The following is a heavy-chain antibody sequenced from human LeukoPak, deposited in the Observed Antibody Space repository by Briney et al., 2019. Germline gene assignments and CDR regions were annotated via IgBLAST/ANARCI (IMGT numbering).Heavy chain of an antibody. CDR2: IYYSGST. V-gene: IGHV4-59*08. D-gene: IGHD1-26*01. CDR3: ATLAVGAGGPEFQH. CDR1: GGSISSFH. J-gene: IGHJ1*01. Sequence: SETLSLTCTVSGGSISSFHWSWIRQPPEKGLERIGYIYYSGSTNYNPSLKSRVTISIDASKNQFSLKLNSVTAADTAVYYCATLAVGAGGPEFQHWGQGSLVTVSS.